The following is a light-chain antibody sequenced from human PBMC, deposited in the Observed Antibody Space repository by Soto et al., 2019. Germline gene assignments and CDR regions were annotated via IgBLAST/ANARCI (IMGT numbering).Light chain of an antibody. V-gene: IGLV7-46*01. Sequence: QSVVTQEPSLTVSPGGTVTLTGGSSTGAVTSGHYPYWFQQKPGQAPRTLIYDTSNKHSWTPARFSGSLLGGKAALTLSGAQPEDEAEYYCLLSYSGADWVFGGGTKVTVL. CDR1: TGAVTSGHY. J-gene: IGLJ3*02. CDR3: LLSYSGADWV. CDR2: DTS.